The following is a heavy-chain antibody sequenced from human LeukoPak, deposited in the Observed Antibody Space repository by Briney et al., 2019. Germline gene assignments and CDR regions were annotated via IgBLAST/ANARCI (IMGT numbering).Heavy chain of an antibody. CDR2: IYYSGST. D-gene: IGHD3-22*01. V-gene: IGHV4-39*07. Sequence: SETLSLTCTVSGGCISSSSYYWGWIRQPPGKGLERIGSIYYSGSTYYNPSLKSRVTISVDTSKNQFSLKLSSVTAADTAVYYCARDSVLTYYYDSSGYCFDYWGQGTLVSVSS. CDR3: ARDSVLTYYYDSSGYCFDY. J-gene: IGHJ4*02. CDR1: GGCISSSSYY.